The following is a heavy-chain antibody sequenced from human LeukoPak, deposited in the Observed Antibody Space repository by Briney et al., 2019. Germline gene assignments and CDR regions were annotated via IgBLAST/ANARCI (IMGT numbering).Heavy chain of an antibody. V-gene: IGHV1-69*04. J-gene: IGHJ5*02. Sequence: SVKVSCKASGGTFSSYAISWVRPAPGQGLEWMGRIIPILGIANYAQKFQGRVTITADKSTSTAYMELSSLRSEDTAVYYCARGGPGTNWFDPWGQGTLVTVSS. CDR3: ARGGPGTNWFDP. D-gene: IGHD1-1*01. CDR1: GGTFSSYA. CDR2: IIPILGIA.